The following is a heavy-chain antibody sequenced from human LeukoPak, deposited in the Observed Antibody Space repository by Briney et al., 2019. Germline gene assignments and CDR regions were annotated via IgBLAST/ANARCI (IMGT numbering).Heavy chain of an antibody. CDR2: ISLSGGST. D-gene: IGHD4-17*01. CDR1: GFTFSSYA. V-gene: IGHV3-23*01. J-gene: IGHJ2*01. CDR3: ARDDYGDFWYFDL. Sequence: GGSLRLSCAAAGFTFSSYAMTWVRQAPHKGLEWVSSISLSGGSTYYADSVKGRFTISRDNSKSTLCLQMNSLRAEDTALYYCARDDYGDFWYFDLWGRGTLVTVSS.